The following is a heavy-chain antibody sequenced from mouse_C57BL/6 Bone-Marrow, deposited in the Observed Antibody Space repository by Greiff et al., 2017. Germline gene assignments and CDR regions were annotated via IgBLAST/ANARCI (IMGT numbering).Heavy chain of an antibody. D-gene: IGHD1-1*01. CDR1: GYTFTSYW. Sequence: QVQLQQPGAELVMPGASVKLSCKASGYTFTSYWMHWVKQRPGQGLEWIGEIDPSDSYTNYNQKFKGKSTLTIDKSSSPAYMQLSSLTSEDYAVYYWAREPYYHGDFDVGGTGTTVTVSS. CDR3: AREPYYHGDFDV. V-gene: IGHV1-69*01. CDR2: IDPSDSYT. J-gene: IGHJ1*03.